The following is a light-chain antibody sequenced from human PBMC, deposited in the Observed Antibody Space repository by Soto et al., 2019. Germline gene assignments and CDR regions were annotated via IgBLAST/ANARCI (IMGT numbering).Light chain of an antibody. Sequence: EIVLTQSPGTLSLSPGERATLSCRSSQSVSSNYLAWYQQKPDQAPRLVIYDVSGRATGIPDRFSGRGSGTDFTLTISRLEPEDFAVYYCQQYGRSPTFGQGTKVEIK. CDR1: QSVSSNY. CDR2: DVS. CDR3: QQYGRSPT. V-gene: IGKV3-20*01. J-gene: IGKJ1*01.